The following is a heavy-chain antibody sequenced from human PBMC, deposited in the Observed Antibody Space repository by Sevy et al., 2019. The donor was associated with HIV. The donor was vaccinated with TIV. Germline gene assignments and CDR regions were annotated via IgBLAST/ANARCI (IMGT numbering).Heavy chain of an antibody. CDR2: IKSKSDGGTI. V-gene: IGHV3-15*01. CDR1: GFTLSYAW. J-gene: IGHJ6*02. D-gene: IGHD2-8*02. CDR3: NTDPIIVLLVTDGMDV. Sequence: GGSLRLSCAASGFTLSYAWMSWVRQAPGKGLEWVGRIKSKSDGGTIDYAAPVKGRFTISRDDSKNTLYLQMNSLKTEDTGIYYCNTDPIIVLLVTDGMDVWGQGPTVTVSS.